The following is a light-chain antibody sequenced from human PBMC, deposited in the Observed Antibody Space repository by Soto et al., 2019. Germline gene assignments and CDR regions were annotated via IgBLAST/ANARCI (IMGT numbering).Light chain of an antibody. CDR1: SSDVGGYNY. CDR3: SSYTRRSPLV. CDR2: EVR. Sequence: QSALTQPASVSGSPGQSITISCTGTSSDVGGYNYVSWYQQYPGRAPKLMIYEVRNRPSGVSDRFSGSKSGNTASLTMSGLQVEDEDNYYCSSYTRRSPLVFGGGTTLTVL. V-gene: IGLV2-14*01. J-gene: IGLJ2*01.